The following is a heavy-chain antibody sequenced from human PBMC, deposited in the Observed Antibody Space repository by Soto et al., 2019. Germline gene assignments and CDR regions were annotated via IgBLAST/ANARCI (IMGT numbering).Heavy chain of an antibody. D-gene: IGHD2-2*01. V-gene: IGHV1-18*01. J-gene: IGHJ4*02. Sequence: QVQLVQSGAEVKKPGASVKVSCKASGYTFTSYGISWVRQAPGQGLEWMGWISTKNGNTNYAQKVQGRVTMTKDTSTSTAYMELRRLRSDDTAVYYCAREYCSSSSCYGADYWGQGTLVTVSS. CDR3: AREYCSSSSCYGADY. CDR2: ISTKNGNT. CDR1: GYTFTSYG.